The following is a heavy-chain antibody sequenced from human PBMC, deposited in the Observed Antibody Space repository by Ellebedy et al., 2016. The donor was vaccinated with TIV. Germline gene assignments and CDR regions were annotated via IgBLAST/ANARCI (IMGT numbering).Heavy chain of an antibody. CDR2: ISKSDTT. CDR1: GVTFTSYS. V-gene: IGHV3-48*01. Sequence: PAGSLRLSCAGSGVTFTSYSMNWVRLAPGKGLEWISYISKSDTTYYADSLGSRVTITSDNAKRSLYLQMKSLRLEDTAVYYCASDAMLWIFDSWGQGTLVTVSS. CDR3: ASDAMLWIFDS. J-gene: IGHJ4*02. D-gene: IGHD2-2*01.